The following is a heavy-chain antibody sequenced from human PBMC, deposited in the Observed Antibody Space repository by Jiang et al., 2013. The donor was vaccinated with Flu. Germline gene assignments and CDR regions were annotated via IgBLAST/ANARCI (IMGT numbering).Heavy chain of an antibody. Sequence: GAEVKKPGASVKVSCKASGYTFTSYDINWVRQATGQGLEWMGWMNPNSGNTGYAQKFQGRVTMTRNTSISTAYMELSSLRSEDTAVYYCARGTRYCSGGSCYRRLPYYFDYWGQGTLVTVSS. CDR1: GYTFTSYD. D-gene: IGHD2-15*01. J-gene: IGHJ4*02. V-gene: IGHV1-8*01. CDR3: ARGTRYCSGGSCYRRLPYYFDY. CDR2: MNPNSGNT.